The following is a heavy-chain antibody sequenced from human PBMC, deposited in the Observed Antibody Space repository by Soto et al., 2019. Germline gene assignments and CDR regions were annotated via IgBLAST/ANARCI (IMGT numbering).Heavy chain of an antibody. CDR2: ISNNGAHT. Sequence: GGPLRLSCAASGCTFSSYAMSWVRQAPGKGLEYVSGISNNGAHTDYAESVKGRFTISRDNSENTLYLQMGSLRAEDMALYYCARRGYGSRWPNVYMDVWGKGTTVTVSS. D-gene: IGHD6-13*01. V-gene: IGHV3-64*02. J-gene: IGHJ6*03. CDR1: GCTFSSYA. CDR3: ARRGYGSRWPNVYMDV.